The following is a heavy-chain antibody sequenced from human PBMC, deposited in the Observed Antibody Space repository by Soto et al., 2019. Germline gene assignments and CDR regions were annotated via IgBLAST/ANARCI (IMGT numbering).Heavy chain of an antibody. J-gene: IGHJ6*02. V-gene: IGHV3-74*01. CDR3: ARSGYYDSSGYYYARDYYYGMDV. Sequence: PGGSLRLSCAASGFTFSSYWMHWVRQAPGKGLVWVSRINSDGSSTSYADSVKGRFTISRDNAKNTLYLQMNSLRAEDTAVYYCARSGYYDSSGYYYARDYYYGMDVWGQGTTVTVSS. CDR1: GFTFSSYW. CDR2: INSDGSST. D-gene: IGHD3-22*01.